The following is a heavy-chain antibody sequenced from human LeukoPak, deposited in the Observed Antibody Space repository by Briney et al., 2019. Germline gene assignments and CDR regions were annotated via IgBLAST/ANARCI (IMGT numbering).Heavy chain of an antibody. CDR2: IKHDEREK. V-gene: IGHV3-7*01. D-gene: IGHD3-16*01. CDR3: TRRLDD. Sequence: GGSLRLSCAASGFSFNSDWMDWVRQAPGKGLEWVASIKHDEREKNYLDSVKGRFTISRDNAQNSLYLQMNGLRVEDTAVYYCTRRLDDWGQGTLVTVSS. J-gene: IGHJ4*02. CDR1: GFSFNSDW.